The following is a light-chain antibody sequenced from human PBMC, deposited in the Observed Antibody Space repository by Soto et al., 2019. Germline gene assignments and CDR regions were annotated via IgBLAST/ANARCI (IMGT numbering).Light chain of an antibody. CDR3: LLSYSGAHVV. J-gene: IGLJ2*01. CDR1: TGAVTSGHY. CDR2: DTS. V-gene: IGLV7-46*01. Sequence: QAVVTQEPSVTVSPGGTVTLTCGSSTGAVTSGHYPYWFQQRPGQAPRTLIYDTSNKHSWTPARFSGSLLGGKAALTLSGAQPEDEAEYYCLLSYSGAHVVFGGGTKVTV.